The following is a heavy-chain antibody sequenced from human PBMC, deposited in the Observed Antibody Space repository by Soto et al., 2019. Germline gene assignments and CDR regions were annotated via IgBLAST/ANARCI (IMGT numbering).Heavy chain of an antibody. Sequence: SETLSLTCTVSGGSISSSTYYWGWIRQPPGKGLEWIGSIYYPGSTYYNPSLKSRVTISVDTSKNQFSLKLSSVTAADTAVYYCAEWRRDYWGQGTQVTVSS. CDR1: GGSISSSTYY. D-gene: IGHD5-12*01. CDR3: AEWRRDY. J-gene: IGHJ4*02. CDR2: IYYPGST. V-gene: IGHV4-39*01.